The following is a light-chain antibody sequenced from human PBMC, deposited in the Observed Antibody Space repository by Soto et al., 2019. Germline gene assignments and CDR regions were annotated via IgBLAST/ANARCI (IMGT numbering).Light chain of an antibody. CDR3: CSYAGSYV. V-gene: IGLV2-11*01. CDR1: SSDIGGYRY. J-gene: IGLJ1*01. Sequence: QSALTQPRSVSGSPGQSVTISCTGSSSDIGGYRYVSWYQQYPGKAPKLMIYDVSQRPSGVPDRFSGSTSGNTASLTISGLQAEDEADYYCCSYAGSYVFGTGTKATVL. CDR2: DVS.